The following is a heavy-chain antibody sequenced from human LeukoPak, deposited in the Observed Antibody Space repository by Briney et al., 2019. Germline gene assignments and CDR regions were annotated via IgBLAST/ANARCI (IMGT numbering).Heavy chain of an antibody. CDR3: ARAFFAYYGSGTYLDY. V-gene: IGHV3-33*08. Sequence: GGSLRLSCAASGFTVSSNYMSWVRQAPGKGLEWASVIRSDGSHEYYADSVKGRFTISRDNSKNTLYLQMNSLRAEDTAVYYCARAFFAYYGSGTYLDYWGQGTLVTVSS. CDR2: IRSDGSHE. D-gene: IGHD3-10*01. CDR1: GFTVSSNY. J-gene: IGHJ4*02.